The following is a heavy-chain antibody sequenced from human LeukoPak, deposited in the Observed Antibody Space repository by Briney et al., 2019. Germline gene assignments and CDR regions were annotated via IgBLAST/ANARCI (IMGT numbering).Heavy chain of an antibody. CDR3: AREGTAMVMFVGPTFYGMDV. CDR1: GGTFSSYA. V-gene: IGHV1-69*13. D-gene: IGHD5-18*01. J-gene: IGHJ6*02. CDR2: IIPIFGTA. Sequence: ASVKVSCTASGGTFSSYAISWVRQAPGQGLEWMGGIIPIFGTANYAQKFQGRVTITADESTSTAYMELSSPRSEDTAVYYCAREGTAMVMFVGPTFYGMDVWGQGTTVTVSS.